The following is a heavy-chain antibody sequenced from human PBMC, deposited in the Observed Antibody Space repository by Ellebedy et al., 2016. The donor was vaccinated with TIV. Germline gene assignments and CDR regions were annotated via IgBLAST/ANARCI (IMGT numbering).Heavy chain of an antibody. Sequence: PGGSLRLSCTASGFTFSSHWMHWVRQAPGKGLVWVSRISSDGSYTSYADSVKGRFTISRDNAKNTLYLQMNRLRDEDTAVYYCALDLGRGYDCSHWGQGTLLTVSS. CDR3: ALDLGRGYDCSH. CDR1: GFTFSSHW. J-gene: IGHJ4*02. V-gene: IGHV3-74*01. CDR2: ISSDGSYT. D-gene: IGHD5-12*01.